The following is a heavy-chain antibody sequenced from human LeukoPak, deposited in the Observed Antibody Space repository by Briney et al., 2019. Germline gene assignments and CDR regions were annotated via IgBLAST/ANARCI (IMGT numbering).Heavy chain of an antibody. Sequence: GGTLRLSCAASGFSFNSYAMSWVRQAPGKGLEWVSAISGSGGRTYYADSVKGRFTISRDNSNNTLYLQMNSLRAEDTAVYYCARSRFDYWGQGTLVTVSS. CDR3: ARSRFDY. J-gene: IGHJ4*02. D-gene: IGHD1-26*01. CDR2: ISGSGGRT. V-gene: IGHV3-23*01. CDR1: GFSFNSYA.